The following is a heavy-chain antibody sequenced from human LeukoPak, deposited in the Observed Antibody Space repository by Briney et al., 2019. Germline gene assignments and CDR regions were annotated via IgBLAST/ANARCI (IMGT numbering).Heavy chain of an antibody. CDR2: IYSGGST. V-gene: IGHV3-66*01. Sequence: PGGSLRLSCAAFGFTFSSYAMSWVRQAPGKGLEWVSVIYSGGSTYYADSVKGRFTISRGNSKNTLYLQMNSLRAEDTAVYYCARGMVGATRGVFDYWGQGTLVTVSS. CDR1: GFTFSSYA. CDR3: ARGMVGATRGVFDY. J-gene: IGHJ4*02. D-gene: IGHD1-26*01.